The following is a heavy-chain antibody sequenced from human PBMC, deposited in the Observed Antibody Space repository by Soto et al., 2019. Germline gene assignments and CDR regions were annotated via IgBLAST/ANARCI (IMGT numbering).Heavy chain of an antibody. V-gene: IGHV4-30-4*02. CDR2: IYYSGST. Sequence: SETLSLTCTVSGGSISSGDYYWSWIRQPPGKGLEWIGYIYYSGSTYYNPSLKSRVTISVDNAKNSLYLQMNSLRAEDTALYYCAASTMIVVAPLDYWGQGTLVTVSS. CDR3: AASTMIVVAPLDY. J-gene: IGHJ4*02. CDR1: GGSISSGDYY. D-gene: IGHD3-22*01.